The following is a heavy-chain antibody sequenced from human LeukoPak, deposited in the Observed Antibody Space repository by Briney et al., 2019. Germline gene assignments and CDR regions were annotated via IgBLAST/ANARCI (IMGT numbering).Heavy chain of an antibody. J-gene: IGHJ3*02. V-gene: IGHV4-39*07. Sequence: PSETLSLTCTVSGGSISSSSYYWGWIRQPPGKGLEWIGSIYYSGSTYYNPSLKSRVTISVDTSKNQFSLKLSSVTAADTAVYYCAREPDSGSYYGAFDIWGQGTMVTVSS. D-gene: IGHD1-26*01. CDR3: AREPDSGSYYGAFDI. CDR1: GGSISSSSYY. CDR2: IYYSGST.